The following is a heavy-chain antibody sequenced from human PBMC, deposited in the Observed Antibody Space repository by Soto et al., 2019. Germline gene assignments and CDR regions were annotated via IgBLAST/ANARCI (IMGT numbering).Heavy chain of an antibody. CDR2: ITWNSASV. J-gene: IGHJ6*02. CDR3: TKEVYGMGYYYYGMDV. D-gene: IGHD2-8*01. Sequence: GGSLRLSCAASGFIFDDFAMHWVRQAPGKGLEWVSSITWNSASVAYADSVKGRFTISRDDAKNSLYLQMNNLRPEDAALYYCTKEVYGMGYYYYGMDVWGQGTTVTVSS. V-gene: IGHV3-9*01. CDR1: GFIFDDFA.